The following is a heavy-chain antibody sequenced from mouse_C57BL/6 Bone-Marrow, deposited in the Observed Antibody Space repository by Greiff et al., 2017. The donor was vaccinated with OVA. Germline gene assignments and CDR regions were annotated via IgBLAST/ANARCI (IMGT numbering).Heavy chain of an antibody. CDR2: IDPSDSYT. CDR3: ARCKLGHDY. Sequence: QVQLQQPGAELVKPGASVKLSCKASGYTFTSYWMQWVKQRPGQGLEWIGEIDPSDSYTNYNQKFKGKATLTVDTSSSTAYMQLSSLTSEDSAVYYCARCKLGHDYWGQGTTLTVSS. V-gene: IGHV1-50*01. CDR1: GYTFTSYW. J-gene: IGHJ2*01. D-gene: IGHD4-1*01.